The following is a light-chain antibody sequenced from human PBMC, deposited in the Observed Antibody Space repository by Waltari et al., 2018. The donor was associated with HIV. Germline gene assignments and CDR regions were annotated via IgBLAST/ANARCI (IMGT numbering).Light chain of an antibody. V-gene: IGLV1-47*01. CDR3: VAWDDSLRGVL. Sequence: SVLTQPPSASGTPGQRVTISCSGSTSKIGSNDVFWYQHLPGAAPKLLIHRNKQRPSAVPDRFSGSTSGTSASLAISGLRSEDEADYYVVAWDDSLRGVLFGGGTKVAVL. J-gene: IGLJ2*01. CDR2: RNK. CDR1: TSKIGSND.